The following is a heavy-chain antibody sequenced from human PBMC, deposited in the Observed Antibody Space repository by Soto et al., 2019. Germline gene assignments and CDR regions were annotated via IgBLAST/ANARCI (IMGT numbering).Heavy chain of an antibody. CDR2: TWYDGSDK. CDR1: GSSFSRYG. D-gene: IGHD6-13*01. CDR3: AKDLRSSVDGFDI. V-gene: IGHV3-33*06. Sequence: QVQLVESGGGVVQPVRSLRLSCAASGSSFSRYGMHWVRQAPGKGREWVAGTWYDGSDKYYADSVKGRFTISRDNSKKTLYLQMSSMRAEDTAVYYCAKDLRSSVDGFDIWGQGTKVTVSS. J-gene: IGHJ3*02.